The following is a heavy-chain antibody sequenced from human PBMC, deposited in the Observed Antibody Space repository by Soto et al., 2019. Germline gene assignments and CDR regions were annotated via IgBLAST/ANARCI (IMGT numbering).Heavy chain of an antibody. CDR3: ARSIAARPQYYYYYMDV. D-gene: IGHD6-6*01. CDR1: GGSFSGYY. Sequence: SSETLSLTCAVYGGSFSGYYWSWIRQPPGKGLEWIGEINHSGSTNYNPSLKSRVTISVDTSKNQFSLKLSSVTAADTAVYYCARSIAARPQYYYYYMDVWGKGTTVTVS. J-gene: IGHJ6*03. V-gene: IGHV4-34*01. CDR2: INHSGST.